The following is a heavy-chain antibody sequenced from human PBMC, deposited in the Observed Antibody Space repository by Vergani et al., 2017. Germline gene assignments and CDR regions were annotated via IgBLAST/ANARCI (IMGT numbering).Heavy chain of an antibody. J-gene: IGHJ4*02. Sequence: EVQLLESGGGLVQPGGSLRLSCAASGFTFSSYAMSWVRQAPGKGLEWVSAISGSGGSTYYADSVKGRFTVSRDDSKNVLYLQMTSLGAEDTAIYFCARDRFDYGDYELDSWGQGTLVTVSS. CDR2: ISGSGGST. CDR1: GFTFSSYA. V-gene: IGHV3-23*01. CDR3: ARDRFDYGDYELDS. D-gene: IGHD4-17*01.